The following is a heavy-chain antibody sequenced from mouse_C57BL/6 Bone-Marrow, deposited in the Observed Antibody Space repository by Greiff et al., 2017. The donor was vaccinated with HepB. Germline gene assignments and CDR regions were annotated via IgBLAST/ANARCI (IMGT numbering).Heavy chain of an antibody. V-gene: IGHV1-18*01. Sequence: VQLQQSGPELVKPGASVKIPCKASGYTFTDYNMDWVKQSHGKSLEWIGDINPNNGGTIYNQKFKGKATLTVDKSSSTAYMELRSLTSEDTAVYYCARKRYTGSYFDYWGQGTTLTVSS. D-gene: IGHD1-1*01. J-gene: IGHJ2*01. CDR3: ARKRYTGSYFDY. CDR2: INPNNGGT. CDR1: GYTFTDYN.